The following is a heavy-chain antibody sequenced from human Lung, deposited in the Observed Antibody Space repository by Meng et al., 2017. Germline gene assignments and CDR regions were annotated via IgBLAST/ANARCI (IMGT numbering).Heavy chain of an antibody. V-gene: IGHV4-34*01. CDR2: INHSGST. Sequence: QGPLPRGGPGLLQPSAPLSLTCVVSGGSVSDYYWSWIRQPPGKGLEWIGEINHSGSTNYNPSLESRATISVDTSQNNLSLKLSSVTAADSAVYYCARGPTTMAHDFDYWGQGTLVTVSS. D-gene: IGHD4-11*01. J-gene: IGHJ4*02. CDR3: ARGPTTMAHDFDY. CDR1: GGSVSDYY.